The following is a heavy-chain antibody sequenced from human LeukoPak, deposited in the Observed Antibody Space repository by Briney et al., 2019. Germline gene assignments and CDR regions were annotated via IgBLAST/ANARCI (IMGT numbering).Heavy chain of an antibody. D-gene: IGHD6-19*01. CDR3: ARMHSSGWYRKDAFDI. J-gene: IGHJ3*02. CDR2: TYYRSKWYN. Sequence: SQTLSLTCAISWDSVSSNIAAWNWIRQSPSRGLEWLGRTYYRSKWYNDYAVSVKSRITINPDTSKNQFSLQLNSVTPEDTAVYYCARMHSSGWYRKDAFDIWGQGTMVTVPS. CDR1: WDSVSSNIAA. V-gene: IGHV6-1*01.